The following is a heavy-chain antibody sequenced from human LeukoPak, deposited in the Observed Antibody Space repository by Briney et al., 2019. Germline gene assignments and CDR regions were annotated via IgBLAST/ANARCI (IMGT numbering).Heavy chain of an antibody. Sequence: PTGGSLRLSCAASGFTFSHHWMNWVRQAPGEGLKWVATINQDGSEKHYVDSVKGRFIISRDNAKNSLFLQMNSLRAEDTAVYYCGRGWPGYTSPLDYWGQGILVAVSS. CDR3: GRGWPGYTSPLDY. CDR1: GFTFSHHW. V-gene: IGHV3-7*01. CDR2: INQDGSEK. D-gene: IGHD5-12*01. J-gene: IGHJ4*02.